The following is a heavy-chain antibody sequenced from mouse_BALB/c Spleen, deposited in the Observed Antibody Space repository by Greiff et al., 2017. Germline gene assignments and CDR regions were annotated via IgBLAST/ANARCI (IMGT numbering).Heavy chain of an antibody. V-gene: IGHV1-77*01. D-gene: IGHD2-14*01. Sequence: QVQLKESGAELARPGASVKLSCKASGYTFTDYYINWVKQRTGQGLEWIGEIYPGSGNTYYNEKFKGKATLTADKSSSTAYMQLSSLTSEDSAVYFCARGRYERAYWGQGTLVTVSA. CDR2: IYPGSGNT. CDR1: GYTFTDYY. J-gene: IGHJ3*01. CDR3: ARGRYERAY.